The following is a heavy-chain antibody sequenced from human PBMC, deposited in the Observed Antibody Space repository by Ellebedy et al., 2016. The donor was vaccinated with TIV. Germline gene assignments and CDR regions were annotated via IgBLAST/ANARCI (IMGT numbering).Heavy chain of an antibody. V-gene: IGHV3-74*01. D-gene: IGHD3-10*01. CDR2: LRFDGSIT. Sequence: GESLKISCAASGFTFSNYWMHWVRQAPGKGLVWVSRLRFDGSITNYADSVKGRFTISRDNSKNSLYLRMNSLRAEDTAVYYCARDSYGSGSYSSDWGQGTLVTVSS. J-gene: IGHJ4*02. CDR3: ARDSYGSGSYSSD. CDR1: GFTFSNYW.